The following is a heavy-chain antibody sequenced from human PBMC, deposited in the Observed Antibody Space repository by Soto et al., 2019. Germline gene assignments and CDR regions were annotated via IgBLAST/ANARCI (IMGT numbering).Heavy chain of an antibody. CDR3: VKCDVLMAKSGGWCKWFDP. Sequence: PGGSLRLSCAASGFSFGTFAMNWVRQAPGEGLEWVSSIGSSGGTVYADSVKGRFTISRDNSKNMVYLQMNTLRAEDTAVYYCVKCDVLMAKSGGWCKWFDPWGQGTLVTVSS. CDR1: GFSFGTFA. V-gene: IGHV3-23*01. CDR2: IGSSGGT. D-gene: IGHD2-21*01. J-gene: IGHJ5*02.